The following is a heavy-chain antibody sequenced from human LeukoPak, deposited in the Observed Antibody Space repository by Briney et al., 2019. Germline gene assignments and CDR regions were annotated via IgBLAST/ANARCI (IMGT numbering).Heavy chain of an antibody. CDR1: GFTFSSYV. J-gene: IGHJ2*01. Sequence: GGSLRLSCAASGFTFSSYVLSWVRQAPGKGLDWVSGISGSGGSTYYADSVKGRFTISRDNAKNSLYLQMNSLRAEDTALYYCAKVSSYGNFDLWGRGTLVTVSS. V-gene: IGHV3-23*01. D-gene: IGHD5-18*01. CDR3: AKVSSYGNFDL. CDR2: ISGSGGST.